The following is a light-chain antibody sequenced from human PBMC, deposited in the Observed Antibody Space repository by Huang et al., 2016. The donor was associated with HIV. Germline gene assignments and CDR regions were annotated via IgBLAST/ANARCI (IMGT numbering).Light chain of an antibody. CDR3: MQTLVTYT. CDR1: QSLLHNNGYNY. Sequence: DIVLTQSPISLPVTPGEPASISCRSSQSLLHNNGYNYLDWFLQKPGQSPQLLIYLGSNRASGVPDRFSGSGSGTNFTLKISRVEAEDVGIYYCMQTLVTYTFGQGTKVEIK. J-gene: IGKJ2*01. CDR2: LGS. V-gene: IGKV2-28*01.